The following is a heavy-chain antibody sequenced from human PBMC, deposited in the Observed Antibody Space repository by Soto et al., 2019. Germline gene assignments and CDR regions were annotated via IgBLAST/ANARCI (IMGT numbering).Heavy chain of an antibody. CDR3: ARDSVVGATKGHYYYGMDV. Sequence: GSLRLSCAASGFTFSSYGVHWVRQAPGKGLEWVAVIWYDGSNKYYADSVKGRFTISRDNSKNTLYLQMNSLRAEDTAVYYCARDSVVGATKGHYYYGMDVWGQGTTVTVSS. V-gene: IGHV3-33*01. J-gene: IGHJ6*02. D-gene: IGHD1-26*01. CDR1: GFTFSSYG. CDR2: IWYDGSNK.